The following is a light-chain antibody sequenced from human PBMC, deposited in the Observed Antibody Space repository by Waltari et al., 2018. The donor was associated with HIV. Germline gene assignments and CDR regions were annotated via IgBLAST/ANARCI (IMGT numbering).Light chain of an antibody. CDR3: QQRYSTLLT. V-gene: IGKV1-39*01. J-gene: IGKJ4*01. Sequence: DIQMTQSPSFLSASVGDRVTITLRVGHSNSSYLNCYQQKPGKAPKLLLYHASSLQSGVPSRFSGSGSGTDFTLTISSLLPEDLATYYCQQRYSTLLTLGGGTKVEIK. CDR1: HSNSSY. CDR2: HAS.